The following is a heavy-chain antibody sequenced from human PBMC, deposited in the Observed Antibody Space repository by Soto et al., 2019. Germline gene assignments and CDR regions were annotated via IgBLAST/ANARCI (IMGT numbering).Heavy chain of an antibody. CDR1: GFTFSSYS. J-gene: IGHJ6*02. CDR2: ISSSSSYI. D-gene: IGHD6-13*01. Sequence: GFTFSSYSMNWVRQAPGKGLEWVSSISSSSSYIYYADSVKGRFTISRDNAKNSLYLQMNSLRAEDTAVYYCARVAQVAAGTSRYYYYYGMDVWGQGTTVTVSS. V-gene: IGHV3-21*01. CDR3: ARVAQVAAGTSRYYYYYGMDV.